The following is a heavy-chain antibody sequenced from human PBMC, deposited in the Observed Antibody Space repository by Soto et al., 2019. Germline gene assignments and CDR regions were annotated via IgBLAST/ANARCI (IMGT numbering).Heavy chain of an antibody. J-gene: IGHJ4*02. Sequence: QVQLQESGPGLVKPSQTLSLTCTVSGGSISSGGYYWSWIRQHPGKGLEWIGYIYYSGGTYYNPSLRGRVTLSVDTSKNQFSRELGSVTAPDTAVYYCAGGRGTLSGYYPFFAYGRQGTLVPVPS. CDR1: GGSISSGGYY. CDR3: AGGRGTLSGYYPFFAY. CDR2: IYYSGGT. D-gene: IGHD3-22*01. V-gene: IGHV4-31*03.